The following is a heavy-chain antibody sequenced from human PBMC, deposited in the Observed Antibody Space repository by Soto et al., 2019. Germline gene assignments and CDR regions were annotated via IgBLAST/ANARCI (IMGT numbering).Heavy chain of an antibody. V-gene: IGHV4-34*01. Sequence: SETLSLTCAVYGGSFSGYYWSWIRQPPGKGLEWIGEINHSGSTNYNPSLKSRVTISVDTSKNQFSLKLSSVTAADTAVYYCARATLGYWGQGTLVTVSS. CDR3: ARATLGY. CDR2: INHSGST. J-gene: IGHJ4*02. CDR1: GGSFSGYY.